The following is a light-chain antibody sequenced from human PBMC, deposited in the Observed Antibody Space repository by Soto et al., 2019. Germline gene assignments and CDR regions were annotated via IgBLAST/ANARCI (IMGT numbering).Light chain of an antibody. CDR2: GAF. J-gene: IGKJ1*01. Sequence: EIAMTQSPVTLSVSPGERATLSCRASQSVSSNLAWYQQKPGQAPSLLIYGAFTRATGIPARFSGTGSGTEFTLTISSLQSEDFALYYCQQYNDWPLTFGQGTKVDIK. CDR1: QSVSSN. V-gene: IGKV3-15*01. CDR3: QQYNDWPLT.